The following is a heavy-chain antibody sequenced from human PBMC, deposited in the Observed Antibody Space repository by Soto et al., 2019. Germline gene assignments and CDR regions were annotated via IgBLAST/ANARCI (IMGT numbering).Heavy chain of an antibody. V-gene: IGHV3-64*01. CDR3: ARDSSGSLNPDY. J-gene: IGHJ4*02. CDR1: GFTFSSYA. D-gene: IGHD3-22*01. CDR2: ISSNGGST. Sequence: LRLSCAASGFTFSSYAMHWVRQAPGKGLEYVSAISSNGGSTYYANSVKGRFTISRDNSKNTLYLQMGSLRAEDMAVYYCARDSSGSLNPDYWGQGTLVTVSS.